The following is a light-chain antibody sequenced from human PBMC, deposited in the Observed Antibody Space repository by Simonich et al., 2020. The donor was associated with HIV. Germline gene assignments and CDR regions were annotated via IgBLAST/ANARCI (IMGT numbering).Light chain of an antibody. CDR1: QSVLYSSNNKNY. V-gene: IGKV4-1*01. CDR2: WAS. J-gene: IGKJ2*01. CDR3: QQYFRTPLA. Sequence: DIVMTQSPDSLAVSLCERATINCKSSQSVLYSSNNKNYLSWYQQKPGQPPKLLIYWASTRESGVPDRFSGSGSETDFTLTISSLQAEDVAVYYCQQYFRTPLAFGQGTKLEIK.